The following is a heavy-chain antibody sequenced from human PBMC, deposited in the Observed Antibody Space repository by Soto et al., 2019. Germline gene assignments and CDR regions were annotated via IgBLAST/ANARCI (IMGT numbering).Heavy chain of an antibody. CDR2: INDDGSVT. CDR3: VRVNETSGWGAFDY. J-gene: IGHJ4*02. D-gene: IGHD6-19*01. V-gene: IGHV3-74*01. Sequence: EVQLVESGGGLVQPGGSLRLSCTASGFTFSGFWMHWVRQAPGKGLVWVSRINDDGSVTNYADSVKGRFTISRDNAKNTLYLQMNSLRVEDTAVYYCVRVNETSGWGAFDYWGQGTLVTVSS. CDR1: GFTFSGFW.